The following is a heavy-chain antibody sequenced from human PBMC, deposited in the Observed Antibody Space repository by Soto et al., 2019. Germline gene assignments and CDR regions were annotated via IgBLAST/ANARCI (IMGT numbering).Heavy chain of an antibody. CDR3: ARTEYTYYDILTGYGP. V-gene: IGHV4-39*01. CDR1: GGSISSSSYY. Sequence: PSETLSLTCTVSGGSISSSSYYWGWIRQPPGKGLEWIGSIYYSGSTYYNPSLKSRVTISVDTSKNQFSLKLSSVTAADTAVYYCARTEYTYYDILTGYGPWGQGTLVTVSS. D-gene: IGHD3-9*01. J-gene: IGHJ5*02. CDR2: IYYSGST.